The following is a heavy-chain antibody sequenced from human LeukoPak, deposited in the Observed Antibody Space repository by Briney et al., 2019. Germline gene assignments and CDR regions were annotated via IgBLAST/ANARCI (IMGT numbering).Heavy chain of an antibody. CDR1: GGSISSGGYS. V-gene: IGHV4-30-2*01. CDR3: ARGEHVLRFLEWLLTFDP. D-gene: IGHD3-3*01. CDR2: IYHSGST. Sequence: PSQTLSLTCAVSGGSISSGGYSWSWIRQPPGKGLEWIGYIYHSGSTYYNPSLKSRVTISVDRSKNQFSLKLSSVTAADTAVYYCARGEHVLRFLEWLLTFDPWGQGTLVTVSS. J-gene: IGHJ5*02.